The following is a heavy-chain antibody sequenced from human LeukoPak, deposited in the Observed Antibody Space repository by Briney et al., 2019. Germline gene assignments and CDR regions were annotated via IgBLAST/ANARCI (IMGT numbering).Heavy chain of an antibody. CDR2: IKQDGSEK. D-gene: IGHD3-10*01. Sequence: GRSLRLSCAASGFTFSTYAMHWVRQAQGKGLEWVANIKQDGSEKYYVDSVKGRFTISRDNAKNSLYLQMNSLRAEDTAVYYCARDASMVRGVIPDYWGQGTLVTVSS. J-gene: IGHJ4*02. CDR3: ARDASMVRGVIPDY. CDR1: GFTFSTYA. V-gene: IGHV3-7*01.